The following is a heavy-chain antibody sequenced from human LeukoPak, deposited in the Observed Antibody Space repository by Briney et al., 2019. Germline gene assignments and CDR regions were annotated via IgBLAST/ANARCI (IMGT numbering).Heavy chain of an antibody. CDR2: ISAYNGNT. Sequence: ASVKVSCKASGYTFTSYGISWVRQAPGQGLEWMGWISAYNGNTNYAQKLQGRVTMTTDTSTSTAYMELRSLRSDDTAVYYCARDVVGPYDILTGYYHFDYWGQGTLVTVSS. CDR3: ARDVVGPYDILTGYYHFDY. J-gene: IGHJ4*02. D-gene: IGHD3-9*01. CDR1: GYTFTSYG. V-gene: IGHV1-18*01.